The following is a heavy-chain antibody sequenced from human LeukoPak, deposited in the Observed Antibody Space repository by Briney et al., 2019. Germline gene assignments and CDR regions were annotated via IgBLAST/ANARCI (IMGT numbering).Heavy chain of an antibody. CDR1: GFTFSSYG. Sequence: GGSLRLSCAASGFTFSSYGMHWVRQAPGKGLEWVAFIQYDGSNKYYADSVKGRFTISRDNSKNTLYLQMNSLRAEDTAVYYCAKEYCSSTSCYSGYFDYWGQGTLVTVSS. D-gene: IGHD2-2*02. V-gene: IGHV3-30*02. CDR3: AKEYCSSTSCYSGYFDY. J-gene: IGHJ4*02. CDR2: IQYDGSNK.